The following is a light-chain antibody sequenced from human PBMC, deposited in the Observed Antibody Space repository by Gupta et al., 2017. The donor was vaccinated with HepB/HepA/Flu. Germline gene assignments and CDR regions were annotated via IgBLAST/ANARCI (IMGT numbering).Light chain of an antibody. CDR3: GTWDSGLRAGPVV. CDR1: SSNIGNNY. J-gene: IGLJ2*01. V-gene: IGLV1-51*02. CDR2: EDN. Sequence: QSVLTQPPSVSASPGQQVTISCSGSSSNIGNNYVSWYQQLPGTAPKLLIYEDNKRPSGMPDRFSASKSGTSATLAITGLQTGDEAEYYCGTWDSGLRAGPVVFGGGTKLTVL.